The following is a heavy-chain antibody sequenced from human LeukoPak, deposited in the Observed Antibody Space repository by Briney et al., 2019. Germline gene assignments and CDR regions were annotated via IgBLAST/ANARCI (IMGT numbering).Heavy chain of an antibody. CDR3: ARDSGSYPFDFDY. CDR1: GYTFTGYY. Sequence: ASVKVSCKASGYTFTGYYMHWVRQAPGQGLEWMGWINPNSGGTNYAQKFQGRVTMTRDTSISTAYMELSRLRSDDTAVYYRARDSGSYPFDFDYWGQGTLVTVSS. V-gene: IGHV1-2*02. J-gene: IGHJ4*02. D-gene: IGHD1-26*01. CDR2: INPNSGGT.